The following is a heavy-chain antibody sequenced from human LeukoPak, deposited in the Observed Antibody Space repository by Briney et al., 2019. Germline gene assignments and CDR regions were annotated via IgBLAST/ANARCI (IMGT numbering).Heavy chain of an antibody. CDR1: GGSISSSSYY. J-gene: IGHJ6*03. CDR2: IYYSGST. V-gene: IGHV4-39*01. Sequence: SETLSLTCTVSGGSISSSSYYWGWIRQPPGKGLEWIGSIYYSGSTYYNPSLKSRVTISVDTSKNQFSLKLSSVTAADTAVYYCARGGVTRYYYYYMDVWGKGTTVSFSS. CDR3: ARGGVTRYYYYYMDV. D-gene: IGHD4-23*01.